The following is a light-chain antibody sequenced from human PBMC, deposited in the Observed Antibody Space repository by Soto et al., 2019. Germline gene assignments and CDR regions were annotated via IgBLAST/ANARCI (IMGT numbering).Light chain of an antibody. V-gene: IGKV1-39*01. J-gene: IGKJ5*01. Sequence: DIQMTQSPSSLSASVGDRVTITCRASQSISSYVNWYQQKPGKAPRLLISAASTLQSGVPSRFSGGGSGTDFTLTISSLQPEDFATYYCQQSFNTPLAFGQGTRLAIK. CDR2: AAS. CDR1: QSISSY. CDR3: QQSFNTPLA.